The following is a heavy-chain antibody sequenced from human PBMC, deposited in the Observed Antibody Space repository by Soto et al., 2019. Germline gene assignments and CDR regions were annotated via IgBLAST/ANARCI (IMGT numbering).Heavy chain of an antibody. CDR3: ASGPNYDFWSGYFLG. D-gene: IGHD3-3*01. CDR2: IYHTGST. CDR1: GGSISSYY. Sequence: RSLTCAVSGGSISSYYWRWIRQPPGKGLEWIGNIYHTGSTNYNPSLKSRVTISVDTSKNQFSLKVTSVTAADTAVYYCASGPNYDFWSGYFLGWGQGTLVTVSS. J-gene: IGHJ4*02. V-gene: IGHV4-59*01.